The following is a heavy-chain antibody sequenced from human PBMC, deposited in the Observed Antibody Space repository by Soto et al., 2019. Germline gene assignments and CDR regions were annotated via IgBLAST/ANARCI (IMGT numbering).Heavy chain of an antibody. CDR1: GFTFSSYT. CDR2: ISARGGSP. V-gene: IGHV3-23*01. D-gene: IGHD4-17*01. Sequence: EVQLLESGGGLVQPGGSLRLSCAASGFTFSSYTMSWVRQAPGKGLEWVSAISARGGSPYYADSVKGRFTISRDNSKNTLYLEIDSLRAEDTAVYYCAKGVSRYGDRDYFHCWGQGSLVSVSA. J-gene: IGHJ4*02. CDR3: AKGVSRYGDRDYFHC.